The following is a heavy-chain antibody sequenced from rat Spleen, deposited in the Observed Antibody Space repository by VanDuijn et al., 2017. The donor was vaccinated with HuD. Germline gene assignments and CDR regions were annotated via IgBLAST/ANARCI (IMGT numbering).Heavy chain of an antibody. J-gene: IGHJ2*01. CDR1: GFTFSDYY. D-gene: IGHD1-9*01. CDR3: TTGYGYNNFDY. V-gene: IGHV5-20*01. Sequence: EVQLVESDGGLVQPGRSLKLSCAASGFTFSDYYMAWVRQAPTKGLEWVATISYAGSNTYYRDSVKGRFTISRDNAKSTLYLQMDSLRSEDTATYYCTTGYGYNNFDYWGQGVMVTVSS. CDR2: ISYAGSNT.